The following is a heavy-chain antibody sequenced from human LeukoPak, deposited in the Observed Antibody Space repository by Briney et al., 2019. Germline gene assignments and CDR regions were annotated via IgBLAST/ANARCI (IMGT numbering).Heavy chain of an antibody. CDR3: AKDDYYDSSGYYYFSY. D-gene: IGHD3-22*01. CDR1: GFTFSSYA. J-gene: IGHJ4*02. Sequence: GGSLRRSCAASGFTFSSYAMSWVRQAPGKGLEWVSALSGSGGSTYYADSVKGRFTISRDNSKNTLYLQMNSLRAEDTAVYYCAKDDYYDSSGYYYFSYWGQGTLVTVSS. V-gene: IGHV3-23*01. CDR2: LSGSGGST.